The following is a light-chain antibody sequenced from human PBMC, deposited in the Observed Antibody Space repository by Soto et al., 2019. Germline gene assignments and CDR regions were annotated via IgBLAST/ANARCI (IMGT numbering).Light chain of an antibody. Sequence: EIVLTQSPGTLSLSPGERATLSCRASQRVSSGYVSWYQQKPGQAPRLLIYGASSRATGIPDRFRASASGTDFTLTISRLEPEAFAVYFCQQYGGSPAITFGQGTRLDNK. CDR3: QQYGGSPAIT. CDR1: QRVSSGY. J-gene: IGKJ5*01. CDR2: GAS. V-gene: IGKV3-20*01.